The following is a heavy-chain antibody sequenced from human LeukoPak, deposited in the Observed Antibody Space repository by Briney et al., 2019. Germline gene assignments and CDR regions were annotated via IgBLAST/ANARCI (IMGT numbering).Heavy chain of an antibody. CDR3: ARGGGYYYDSSGYWFGY. CDR1: GGTFSSYA. J-gene: IGHJ4*02. CDR2: IIPIFGTA. Sequence: ASVKVSCKASGGTFSSYAISWVRQAPGQGLEWMGGIIPIFGTANYAQKFQGRVTITADESTSTAYMELSSLRSEDTAVYYCARGGGYYYDSSGYWFGYWGQGTLVTVSS. D-gene: IGHD3-22*01. V-gene: IGHV1-69*01.